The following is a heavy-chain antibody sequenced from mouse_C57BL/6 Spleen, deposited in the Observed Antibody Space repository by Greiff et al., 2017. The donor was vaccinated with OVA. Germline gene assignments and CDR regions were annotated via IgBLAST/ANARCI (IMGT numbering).Heavy chain of an antibody. Sequence: DVQLVESGGGLVKPGGSLKLSCAASGFTFSDYGMHWFRQAPEKGLEWVAYISSGSSTIYYADTVKGRFTISRDNAKNTLFLQMTSLRSEDTAMYYCARGYDYDWAWFAYWGKGTLVTVSA. J-gene: IGHJ3*01. CDR1: GFTFSDYG. CDR2: ISSGSSTI. V-gene: IGHV5-17*01. CDR3: ARGYDYDWAWFAY. D-gene: IGHD2-4*01.